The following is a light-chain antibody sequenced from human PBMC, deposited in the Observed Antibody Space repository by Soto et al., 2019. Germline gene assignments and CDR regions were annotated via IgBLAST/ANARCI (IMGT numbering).Light chain of an antibody. J-gene: IGLJ2*01. CDR3: SSYTSSSTVV. V-gene: IGLV2-14*01. CDR2: DVS. Sequence: QYALTQSASGSGSPGQSITISCTGTSSDVGGYNYVSWYQQHPGKAPKLMIYDVSNRPSGVSNRFSGSKSGNTASLTISGLQAEDEADYYCSSYTSSSTVVFGGGTKLTVL. CDR1: SSDVGGYNY.